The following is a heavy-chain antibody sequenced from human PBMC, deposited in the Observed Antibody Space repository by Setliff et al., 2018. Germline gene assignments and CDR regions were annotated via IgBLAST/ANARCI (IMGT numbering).Heavy chain of an antibody. D-gene: IGHD2-15*01. CDR3: AKRGPYCSGGTCHYYFDY. CDR2: ITGSGGGT. J-gene: IGHJ4*02. CDR1: GFTFSSYA. Sequence: GGSLRLSCAASGFTFSSYAMSWVRQAPGKGLEWVSLITGSGGGTYYADSVKGRFTISRDNSKNTLYLQMNSLRAEDTAVYYCAKRGPYCSGGTCHYYFDYWGQGTLVTVSS. V-gene: IGHV3-23*01.